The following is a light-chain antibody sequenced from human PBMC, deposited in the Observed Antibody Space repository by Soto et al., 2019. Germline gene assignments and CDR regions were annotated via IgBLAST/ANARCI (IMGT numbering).Light chain of an antibody. CDR3: QQYNTWVRGT. V-gene: IGKV3-15*01. J-gene: IGKJ2*01. CDR2: GAS. CDR1: QSVDSD. Sequence: EVVVTQSPATLSVSPGERVTLSCRASQSVDSDVVWFQHKPGQAPRLLIYGASTRAAGIPGRFSGSGYETDFTFTISSLEPEDSATYFCQQYNTWVRGTFGQGTKLEIK.